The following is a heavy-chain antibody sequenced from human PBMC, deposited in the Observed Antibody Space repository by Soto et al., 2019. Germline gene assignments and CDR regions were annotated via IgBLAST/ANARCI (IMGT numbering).Heavy chain of an antibody. Sequence: EVQLVESGGGLVQPGGSLRLSCAASGFTFSSFWFSWVRQAPGKGPEWVANTNQDGSARYYRDSVRVRVIISRDNAENSLHLQMNSLSVEDTAVYYCARDYNGHSYAYGYWGRGTLVTVAS. CDR2: TNQDGSAR. CDR1: GFTFSSFW. V-gene: IGHV3-7*03. D-gene: IGHD3-16*01. J-gene: IGHJ4*02. CDR3: ARDYNGHSYAYGY.